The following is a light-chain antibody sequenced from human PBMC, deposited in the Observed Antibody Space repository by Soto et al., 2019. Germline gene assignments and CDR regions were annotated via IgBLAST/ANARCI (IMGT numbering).Light chain of an antibody. CDR1: HGINTY. CDR2: SAS. V-gene: IGKV1-9*01. Sequence: DIQLTQSPSFLSASIGDRVTITCRASHGINTYLAWYQQQPGKAPKLLIYSASTLQTGVPSRFSGSGSGTVFTLTISIRQPADFATYDCHLHKSFTLRTFGQGTKVEIK. J-gene: IGKJ1*01. CDR3: HLHKSFTLRT.